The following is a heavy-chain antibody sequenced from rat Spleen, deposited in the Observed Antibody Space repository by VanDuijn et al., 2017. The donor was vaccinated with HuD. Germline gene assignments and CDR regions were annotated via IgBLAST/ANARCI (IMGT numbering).Heavy chain of an antibody. CDR3: VRLLGAPDWYFDF. D-gene: IGHD5-1*01. CDR2: INTGGVNT. Sequence: EVQLVESGGGLVQPGRSLKLSCAASGFTFSEYYMAWVRQAPTKGLEWVASINTGGVNTYYRGSVKGRFTISRDNAKSTLYLQMDSLRSEDTATYYCVRLLGAPDWYFDFWGPGTMVTVSS. CDR1: GFTFSEYY. V-gene: IGHV5-25*01. J-gene: IGHJ1*01.